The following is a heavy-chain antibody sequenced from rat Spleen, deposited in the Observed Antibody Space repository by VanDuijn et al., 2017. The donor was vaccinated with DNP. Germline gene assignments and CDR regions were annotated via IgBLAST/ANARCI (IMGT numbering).Heavy chain of an antibody. Sequence: EVQLVESGGGLMQPGRSLKLSCAASGFTFSDYYMAWVRQAPTKGLERVAYIRYDGGSTYYGDSVKGRFTASRDDAKNILYLQMDSLRSEDTATYYCVTHYNYWFFDFWGPGTMVSVSS. CDR1: GFTFSDYY. J-gene: IGHJ1*01. CDR2: IRYDGGST. V-gene: IGHV5-20*01. D-gene: IGHD1-1*01. CDR3: VTHYNYWFFDF.